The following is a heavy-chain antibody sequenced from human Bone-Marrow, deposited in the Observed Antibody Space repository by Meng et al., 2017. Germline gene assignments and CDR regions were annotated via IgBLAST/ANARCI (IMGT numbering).Heavy chain of an antibody. D-gene: IGHD1-26*01. V-gene: IGHV4-4*02. J-gene: IGHJ4*02. Sequence: QVRLQESGPRLVKPSPTLSLTCDVAGGSVTSNNWWSWVRQSPGKALEWIGEIHHGGNTNYDLSLKSRVTISMEKAKNQIFLRLTSVTAADTAMYYCARVLGSGSYPDYWGQGTLVTVSS. CDR1: GGSVTSNNW. CDR2: IHHGGNT. CDR3: ARVLGSGSYPDY.